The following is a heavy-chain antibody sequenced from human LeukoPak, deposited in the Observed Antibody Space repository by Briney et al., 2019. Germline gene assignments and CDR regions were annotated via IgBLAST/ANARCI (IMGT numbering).Heavy chain of an antibody. CDR1: GDSISSSNSY. J-gene: IGHJ5*02. CDR3: ARGIPIVVVVAATHNWFDP. Sequence: SETLSLTCTVSGDSISSSNSYWGWIRQPPGKGLEWIGSIYYSGNTYYNASLKSRVTISVDTSKNQFSLKLTSVTAADTAVYYCARGIPIVVVVAATHNWFDPWGQGTLVTVSS. CDR2: IYYSGNT. D-gene: IGHD2-15*01. V-gene: IGHV4-39*01.